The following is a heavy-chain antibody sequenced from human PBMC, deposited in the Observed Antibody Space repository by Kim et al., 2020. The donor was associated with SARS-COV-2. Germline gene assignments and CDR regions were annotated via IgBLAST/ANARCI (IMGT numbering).Heavy chain of an antibody. CDR1: GFTFSSYA. Sequence: GGSLRLSCAASGFTFSSYAMHWVRQAPGKGLEWVAVISYDGSNKYYADSVKGRFTISRDNSKNTLYLQMNSLRAEDTAVYYCARMGQIAVAGYYYHYGMDLGGQGTTVTVSS. V-gene: IGHV3-30*04. J-gene: IGHJ6*02. CDR2: ISYDGSNK. D-gene: IGHD6-19*01. CDR3: ARMGQIAVAGYYYHYGMDL.